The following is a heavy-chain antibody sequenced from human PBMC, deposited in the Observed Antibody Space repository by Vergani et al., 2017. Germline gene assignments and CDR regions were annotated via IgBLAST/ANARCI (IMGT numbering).Heavy chain of an antibody. Sequence: QVQLVPSGAEVKKPGASVKVSCKASGYTFTSYDINWVRQATGQGLEWMGWMNPNSGNTGYAQKFQGRVTMTRNTSISTAYMGLSSLRSEDTAVYYCARSYVSSGPSGYWGQGTLVTVSS. J-gene: IGHJ4*02. D-gene: IGHD3-22*01. CDR1: GYTFTSYD. CDR3: ARSYVSSGPSGY. V-gene: IGHV1-8*02. CDR2: MNPNSGNT.